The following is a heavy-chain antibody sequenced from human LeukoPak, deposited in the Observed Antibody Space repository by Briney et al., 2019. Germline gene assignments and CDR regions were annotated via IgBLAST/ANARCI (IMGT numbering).Heavy chain of an antibody. CDR3: ASHDYSVWGYFHY. CDR2: LYTDGST. CDR1: GFAFSNFA. Sequence: PGGSLRLSCAASGFAFSNFAMSWVRQAPGKGLVWVSLLYTDGSTYYADSVKGRFTISRDNPRNTLYLQMDNLRPEDTAVYYCASHDYSVWGYFHYWGQGALVTVSS. J-gene: IGHJ4*02. D-gene: IGHD3-16*01. V-gene: IGHV3-66*02.